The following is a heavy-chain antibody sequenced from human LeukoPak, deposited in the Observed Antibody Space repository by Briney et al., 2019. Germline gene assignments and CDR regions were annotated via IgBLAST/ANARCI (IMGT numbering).Heavy chain of an antibody. CDR3: DAADY. CDR1: GCTFYEYA. CDR2: ISPDGGGT. Sequence: GGSLRLSCAASGCTFYEYALSWARQAPGKGLEWVSTISPDGGGTYYSDSVKGRFTISRDNSKNTLSLQMNSLRVEDTAVYYCDAADYWGQGTLVIVSS. V-gene: IGHV3-23*01. J-gene: IGHJ4*02.